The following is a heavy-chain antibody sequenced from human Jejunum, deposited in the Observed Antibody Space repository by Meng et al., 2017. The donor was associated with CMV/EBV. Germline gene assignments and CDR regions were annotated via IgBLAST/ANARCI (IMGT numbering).Heavy chain of an antibody. CDR2: IHTYHGAT. Sequence: VSCKTSGYTLSSYALSWVRQAPGQGLEWIGWIHTYHGATTYAQKLQGRVTMTTDTSTSTAYMELRSLRSDDTAVYYCASDGSGRMLWGQGTLVTVSS. J-gene: IGHJ4*02. CDR3: ASDGSGRML. CDR1: GYTLSSYA. D-gene: IGHD6-19*01. V-gene: IGHV1-18*01.